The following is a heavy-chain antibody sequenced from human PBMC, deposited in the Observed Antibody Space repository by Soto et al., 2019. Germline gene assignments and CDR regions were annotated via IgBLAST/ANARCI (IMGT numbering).Heavy chain of an antibody. CDR3: ARDRYYGSGSYYHDAFDI. CDR2: INAGNGNT. D-gene: IGHD3-10*01. Sequence: QVQLVQSGAEVKKPGASVKVSCKASGYTFTSYAMHWVRQAPGQRLEWMGWINAGNGNTKYSQKFQGRVTITRDTSASTAYMELSSLRSEDTAVYYCARDRYYGSGSYYHDAFDIWGQGTMVNVSS. J-gene: IGHJ3*02. V-gene: IGHV1-3*01. CDR1: GYTFTSYA.